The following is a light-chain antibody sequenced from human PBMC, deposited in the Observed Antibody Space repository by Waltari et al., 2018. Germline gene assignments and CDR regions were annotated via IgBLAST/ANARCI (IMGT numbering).Light chain of an antibody. Sequence: EIVLTQSPGTLSLSPGERATLSCRASQTISGSWLTWYQQKPGQAPRLVIYGASIRATAIPDRFSGSGSGTDFTLTISRLEPEDFAVYYCQQYDGSSVTFGGGTKVEFK. J-gene: IGKJ4*01. CDR1: QTISGSW. CDR3: QQYDGSSVT. V-gene: IGKV3-20*01. CDR2: GAS.